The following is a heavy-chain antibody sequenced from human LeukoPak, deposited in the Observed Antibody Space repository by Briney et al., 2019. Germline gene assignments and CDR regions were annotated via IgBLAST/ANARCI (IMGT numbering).Heavy chain of an antibody. J-gene: IGHJ6*02. CDR2: MNPNSGNT. CDR3: ARVRAGYYDSSHYYYYYGMDV. CDR1: GYTFTSYD. Sequence: ASVKVSCKASGYTFTSYDINWVRQATGQGLEWMGWMNPNSGNTGYAQKFQGRVTMTRNTSISTAYMELSSLRSEDTAVYYCARVRAGYYDSSHYYYYYGMDVWGQGTTVTVSS. V-gene: IGHV1-8*01. D-gene: IGHD3-22*01.